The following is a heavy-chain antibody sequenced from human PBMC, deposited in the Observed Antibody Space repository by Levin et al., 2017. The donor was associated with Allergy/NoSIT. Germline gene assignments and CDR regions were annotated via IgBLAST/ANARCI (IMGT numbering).Heavy chain of an antibody. D-gene: IGHD1-14*01. Sequence: SQTLSLTCAISGDSVSSNGAAWNWIRQSPSRGLEWLGRTYYRSKWLNGYAESVRSRITISPDTSKNQFSLQLNSVTPEDTAVYYCARNFHTGFDYWGQGTLVTVSS. V-gene: IGHV6-1*01. CDR3: ARNFHTGFDY. J-gene: IGHJ4*02. CDR1: GDSVSSNGAA. CDR2: TYYRSKWLN.